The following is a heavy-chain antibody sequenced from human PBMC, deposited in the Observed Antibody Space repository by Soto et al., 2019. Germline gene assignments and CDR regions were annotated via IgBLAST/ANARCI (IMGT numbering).Heavy chain of an antibody. CDR1: GFTFSSYS. CDR2: ISGNSNYI. D-gene: IGHD2-2*02. CDR3: TRSMGSCSSASCYIHWFDP. Sequence: GGSLRLSCAASGFTFSSYSMNWVRQAPGKGLEWVSTISGNSNYIYYADSVRGRFTISRDNAKNSLFLQMNSLRAEDTAVYYCTRSMGSCSSASCYIHWFDPWGQGTLVPVSS. V-gene: IGHV3-21*01. J-gene: IGHJ5*02.